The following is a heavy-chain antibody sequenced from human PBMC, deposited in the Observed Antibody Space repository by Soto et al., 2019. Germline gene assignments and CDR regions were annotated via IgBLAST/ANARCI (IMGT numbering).Heavy chain of an antibody. D-gene: IGHD2-15*01. CDR2: AAYSGGT. CDR1: GGSIANNNYF. V-gene: IGHV4-39*01. J-gene: IGHJ4*02. Sequence: PSETLSLTCTVSGGSIANNNYFSGWVRQPPGKGLEWIGSAAYSGGTYKNPSLKSRVTVSVDTSKNQFYLKLTSVTAADTAVYYCAKVLVGATSHSDFDSWGQGTL. CDR3: AKVLVGATSHSDFDS.